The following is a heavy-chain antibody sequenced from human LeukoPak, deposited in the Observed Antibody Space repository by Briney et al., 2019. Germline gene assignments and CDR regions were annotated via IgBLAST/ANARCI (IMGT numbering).Heavy chain of an antibody. CDR3: AKDREAAAVLDY. D-gene: IGHD6-13*01. V-gene: IGHV3-30*04. CDR1: GFTFSSYA. J-gene: IGHJ4*02. Sequence: PGGSLRLSCAASGFTFSSYAMHWVRQAPGKGLEWVAVISYDGSNKYYADSVKGRFTISRDNSKNTLYLQMNSLRAEDTAVYYCAKDREAAAVLDYWGQGTLVTVSS. CDR2: ISYDGSNK.